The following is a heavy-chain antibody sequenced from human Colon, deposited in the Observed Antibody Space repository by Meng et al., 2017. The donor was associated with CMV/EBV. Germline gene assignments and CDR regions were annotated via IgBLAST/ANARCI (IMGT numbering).Heavy chain of an antibody. Sequence: GGSLRLSCTASGFSFSTSTMDWVRQAPGKGLEWVASITKGSSYTYYADSLKGRFTISRDNSKNTLYLQMNSLRAEDTAVYYCAREGRFLEWLLDYWGQGTQVTVSS. D-gene: IGHD3-3*01. J-gene: IGHJ4*02. CDR3: AREGRFLEWLLDY. CDR1: GFSFSTST. CDR2: ITKGSSYT. V-gene: IGHV3-21*01.